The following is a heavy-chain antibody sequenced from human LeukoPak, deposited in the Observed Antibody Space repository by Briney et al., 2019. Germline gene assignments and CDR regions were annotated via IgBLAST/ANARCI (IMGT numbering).Heavy chain of an antibody. V-gene: IGHV3-30*18. CDR3: AKPRGGDSWAFDT. D-gene: IGHD2-21*02. Sequence: GRSLRLSCEASGFTFSTYGMHWVRQARGKVVEWVAGISNGGGYKYYADSVKGRFTISRDNSRNTLYLQMNSLRPDDTALYYCAKPRGGDSWAFDTWGQGTMVAVSS. CDR1: GFTFSTYG. CDR2: ISNGGGYK. J-gene: IGHJ3*02.